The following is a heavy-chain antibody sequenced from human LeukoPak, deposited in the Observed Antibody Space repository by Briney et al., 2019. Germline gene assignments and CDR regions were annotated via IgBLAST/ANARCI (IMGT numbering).Heavy chain of an antibody. CDR3: ARGGLAVAASWFDP. CDR2: VYTSGTT. J-gene: IGHJ5*02. Sequence: PSETLSLTCTVSGGSISSYYWSWIRQPAGKGLKWIGRVYTSGTTNYNPSLKSRVTMSVDTSKNQFSLKLRSVTAADTAVYYCARGGLAVAASWFDPWGQGTLVTVSS. CDR1: GGSISSYY. V-gene: IGHV4-4*07. D-gene: IGHD6-19*01.